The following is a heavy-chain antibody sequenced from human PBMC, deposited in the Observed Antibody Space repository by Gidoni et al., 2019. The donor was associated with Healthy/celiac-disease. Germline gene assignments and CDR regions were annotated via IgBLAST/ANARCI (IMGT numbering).Heavy chain of an antibody. CDR1: GFTFSNAW. D-gene: IGHD3-3*01. CDR3: TTGFLEWSYWMDV. Sequence: EVQLVESGGGLVKPGGSLRLSCAASGFTFSNAWMNWVRQAQGKGLEWVGRIKSKTDGGTTDYAAPVKGRFTISRDDSKNTLYLQMNSLKTEDTAVYYCTTGFLEWSYWMDVWGKGTTVTVSS. J-gene: IGHJ6*04. CDR2: IKSKTDGGTT. V-gene: IGHV3-15*07.